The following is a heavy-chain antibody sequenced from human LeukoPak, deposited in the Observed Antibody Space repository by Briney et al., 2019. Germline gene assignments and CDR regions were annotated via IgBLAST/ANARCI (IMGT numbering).Heavy chain of an antibody. V-gene: IGHV1-46*01. D-gene: IGHD3-10*01. J-gene: IGHJ4*02. CDR3: ARDRVEGATMVRGPIITYYFDY. CDR1: GYSFTDHF. Sequence: ASVKVSCKASGYSFTDHFIHWVRQAPGQGLEWMGIINPADDHNSIYAQKFQGRVAMTRDTSTGTVYMELSSLRSDDTAFYYCARDRVEGATMVRGPIITYYFDYWGQGTLVTVSS. CDR2: INPADDHNS.